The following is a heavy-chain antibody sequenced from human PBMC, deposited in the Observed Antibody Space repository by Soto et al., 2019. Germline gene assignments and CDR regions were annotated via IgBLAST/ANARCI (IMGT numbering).Heavy chain of an antibody. CDR1: GFSFSSYP. CDR2: ISYDGSNK. V-gene: IGHV3-30-3*01. Sequence: QVQLVESGGGVVQPGRSLRLSCAASGFSFSSYPIHWVRQAPGKGLEWVAFISYDGSNKYYSDSVKGRFTISRDNSKNTLYLKMNSLRDDDTAVYYCATTPCGGGYCYFDFWGQGTLVTVSS. D-gene: IGHD2-21*02. CDR3: ATTPCGGGYCYFDF. J-gene: IGHJ4*02.